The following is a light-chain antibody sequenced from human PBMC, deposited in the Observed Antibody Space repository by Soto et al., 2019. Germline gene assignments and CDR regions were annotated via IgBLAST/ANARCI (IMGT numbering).Light chain of an antibody. V-gene: IGKV3-20*01. Sequence: EIVLTQSPATLSLSPGEIATLSCSASQSVISSYLAWYQQKPGQAPRLLIYGASSRAPAIPDRFSGSGSGTDFTLTITRLEPEDFAVYYCQQYGSSFITFGQGTRLEIK. CDR3: QQYGSSFIT. J-gene: IGKJ5*01. CDR1: QSVISSY. CDR2: GAS.